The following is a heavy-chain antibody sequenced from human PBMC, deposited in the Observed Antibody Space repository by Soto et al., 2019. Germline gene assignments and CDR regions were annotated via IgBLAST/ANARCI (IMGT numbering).Heavy chain of an antibody. J-gene: IGHJ4*02. V-gene: IGHV1-45*01. CDR3: ASGGAGSGPFTWELPDH. D-gene: IGHD1-26*01. CDR1: GNTFTYRY. CDR2: ITPFSGDV. Sequence: QMQLVQSGAEVKKTGSSVTVSCKALGNTFTYRYLHWVRQAPGQALDGMGWITPFSGDVHYAQKFQERVTITRDRSINTAYMQMSSLRSEDTAMYFCASGGAGSGPFTWELPDHWGQGTLVTVSS.